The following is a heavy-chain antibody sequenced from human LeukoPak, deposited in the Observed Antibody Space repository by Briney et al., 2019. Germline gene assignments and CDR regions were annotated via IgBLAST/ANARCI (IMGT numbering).Heavy chain of an antibody. CDR2: IYLDGST. V-gene: IGHV4-39*07. D-gene: IGHD3-10*01. CDR1: GGSISSTTYY. J-gene: IGHJ3*02. Sequence: PSETLSLTCTVSGGSISSTTYYWGWIRQPPGKGLEWIGNIYLDGSTYYNPSLKSRVTISIDTSKNQFSLKLSSVTAADTAVYYCARDRGQWPHYAFDIWGHGTMVTVSS. CDR3: ARDRGQWPHYAFDI.